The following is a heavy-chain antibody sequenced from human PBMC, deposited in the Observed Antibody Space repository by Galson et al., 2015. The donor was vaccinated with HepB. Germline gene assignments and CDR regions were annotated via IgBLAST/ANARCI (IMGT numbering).Heavy chain of an antibody. J-gene: IGHJ4*02. CDR2: INWNGGST. V-gene: IGHV3-20*04. CDR1: GFDFDDHG. CDR3: ARGRYCSGGPCSRVGYFFAY. Sequence: SLRLSCAASGFDFDDHGMSWVRQVPGKGLEWVSGINWNGGSTGYADPVKGRFTISRDNAKKSLYLQMYSLRAEDTAFYYCARGRYCSGGPCSRVGYFFAYWGQGTLVTVSS. D-gene: IGHD2-15*01.